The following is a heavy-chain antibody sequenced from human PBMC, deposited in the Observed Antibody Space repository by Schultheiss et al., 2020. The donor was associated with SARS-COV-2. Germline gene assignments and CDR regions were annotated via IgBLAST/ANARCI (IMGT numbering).Heavy chain of an antibody. CDR3: ARSDVAQSPSPT. CDR2: IIPIFGTA. D-gene: IGHD1-1*01. V-gene: IGHV1-69*13. CDR1: GGTFSSYT. J-gene: IGHJ4*02. Sequence: SVKVSCKASGGTFSSYTISWVRQAPGQGLEWMGGIIPIFGTANYAQKFQGRVTMTEDSSTDTAYMELSSLRSDDTAVYYCARSDVAQSPSPTWGQGTLVTVSS.